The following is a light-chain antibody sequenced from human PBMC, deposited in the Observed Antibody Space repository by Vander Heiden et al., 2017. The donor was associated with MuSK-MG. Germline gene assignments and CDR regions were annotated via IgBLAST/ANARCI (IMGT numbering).Light chain of an antibody. J-gene: IGKJ2*01. CDR2: KGS. CDR3: MQGKHWPYT. CDR1: QSLVYPDGNTN. Sequence: DVVVTQSPLALPVTLGQPASISCRSSQSLVYPDGNTNLTWFQQRPGQSPRRLIYKGSKRDSGVPDRFSGSGSGTDFTLEISRVEAEDVGVYSCMQGKHWPYTFGQGTKVEIK. V-gene: IGKV2-30*01.